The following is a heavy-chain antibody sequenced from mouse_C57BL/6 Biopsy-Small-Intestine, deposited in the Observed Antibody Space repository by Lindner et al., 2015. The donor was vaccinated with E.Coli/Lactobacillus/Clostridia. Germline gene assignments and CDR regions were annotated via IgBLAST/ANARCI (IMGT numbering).Heavy chain of an antibody. J-gene: IGHJ2*01. CDR3: ARDWDYFDY. CDR2: INPGSGGT. Sequence: VQLQESGAELVRPGTSVGVSCKASGYAFTNYLIEWVKQRPGQGLERIGVINPGSGGTSYNEKFKGKATLTADKSSNTAYMQLSSLTSEDSAVYFCARDWDYFDYWGQGTTLTVSS. D-gene: IGHD4-1*01. CDR1: GYAFTNYL. V-gene: IGHV1-54*01.